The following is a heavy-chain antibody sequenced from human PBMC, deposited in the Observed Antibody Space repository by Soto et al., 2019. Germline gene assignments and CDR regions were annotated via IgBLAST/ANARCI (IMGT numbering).Heavy chain of an antibody. J-gene: IGHJ4*02. V-gene: IGHV4-30-2*01. CDR3: VRAYGSGSSTIFVDY. CDR1: GGSISSGGYS. D-gene: IGHD3-10*01. CDR2: IYHSGST. Sequence: SETLSLTCAVSGGSISSGGYSWSWIRQPPGKGLEWIGYIYHSGSTYYNPSLKSRVTISVDRSKNQFSLKLSSVTAADTAVYYCVRAYGSGSSTIFVDYWSQGTLVTVSS.